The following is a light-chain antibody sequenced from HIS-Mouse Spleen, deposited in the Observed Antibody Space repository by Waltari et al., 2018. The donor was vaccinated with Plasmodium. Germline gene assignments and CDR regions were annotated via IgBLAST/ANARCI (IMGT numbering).Light chain of an antibody. CDR3: QQYNNWPPYT. CDR2: GAS. V-gene: IGKV3-15*01. Sequence: EIVMTQSPATLSVSPGERPTLSCRASQSVSSNLPWYQQKPGQAPRLLIYGASTRATGIPARFSGSGSGTEFTLTISSMQSEDFAVYYCQQYNNWPPYTFGQGTKLEIK. J-gene: IGKJ2*01. CDR1: QSVSSN.